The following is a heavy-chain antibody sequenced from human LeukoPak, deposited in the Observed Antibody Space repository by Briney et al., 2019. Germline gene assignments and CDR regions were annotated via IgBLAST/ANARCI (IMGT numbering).Heavy chain of an antibody. CDR1: GGSISSGGYS. CDR3: AREIGPNDAFDI. CDR2: IYHSGST. J-gene: IGHJ3*02. D-gene: IGHD2-21*01. V-gene: IGHV4-30-2*01. Sequence: PSETLSLTCAVSGGSISSGGYSWSWIRQPPGKGLEWIGYIYHSGSTYYNPSLKSRVTISVDRSKNQFSLKLSSVTAADTALYYCAREIGPNDAFDIWGQGTMVTVSS.